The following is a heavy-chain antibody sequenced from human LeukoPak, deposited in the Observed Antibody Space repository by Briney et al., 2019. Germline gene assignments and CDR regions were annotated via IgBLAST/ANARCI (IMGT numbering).Heavy chain of an antibody. D-gene: IGHD6-19*01. V-gene: IGHV3-30*18. J-gene: IGHJ4*02. Sequence: TGRSLRLSCAASGFTFSSYGMHWVRQAPGKGLEWVAVISYDGSNKYYADPVKGRFTISRDNSKNTLYLQMNSLRAEDTAVYYCAKDEAVAGTVNNWGQGTLVTVSS. CDR1: GFTFSSYG. CDR3: AKDEAVAGTVNN. CDR2: ISYDGSNK.